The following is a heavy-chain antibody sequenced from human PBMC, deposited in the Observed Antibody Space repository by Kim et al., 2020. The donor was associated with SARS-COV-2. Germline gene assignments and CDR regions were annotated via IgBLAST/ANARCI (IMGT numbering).Heavy chain of an antibody. V-gene: IGHV1-18*01. D-gene: IGHD1-26*01. J-gene: IGHJ4*02. Sequence: NYAQKLQGRVTMTTDTSTSTAYMELRSLRSDDTAVYYCARSSGMVDYFDYWGQGTLVTVSS. CDR3: ARSSGMVDYFDY.